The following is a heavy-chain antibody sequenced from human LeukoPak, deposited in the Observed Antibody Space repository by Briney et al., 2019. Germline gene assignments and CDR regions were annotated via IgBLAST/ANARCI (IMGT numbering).Heavy chain of an antibody. D-gene: IGHD5-24*01. CDR2: ISGSGDTT. CDR3: AKEGRDVKNARYGMDV. CDR1: GITFSTYA. V-gene: IGHV3-23*01. Sequence: PGGSLRLSCAASGITFSTYAMSWVRQAPGKGLDWVSGISGSGDTTYYADSVKGRFTFSRDNSKNTLYLQMNSLRAEDTAVYYCAKEGRDVKNARYGMDVWGQGTTVTVSS. J-gene: IGHJ6*02.